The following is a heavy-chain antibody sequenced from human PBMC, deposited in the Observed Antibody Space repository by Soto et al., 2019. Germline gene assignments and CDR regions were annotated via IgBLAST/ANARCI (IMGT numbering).Heavy chain of an antibody. CDR3: ARDASYYSLWSGYCPSGNGMDV. J-gene: IGHJ6*02. V-gene: IGHV3-33*01. D-gene: IGHD3-3*01. CDR2: IWYDGSKK. Sequence: QVQVVESGGGVVQPGRSLRLSCAASGFTFSSFGMHWVRQAPGKGLEWVSVIWYDGSKKSYGDSVKGRFTISRDNSRNTVYLKMNSLRSDDTAVYYFARDASYYSLWSGYCPSGNGMDVWGQGPTVTVSS. CDR1: GFTFSSFG.